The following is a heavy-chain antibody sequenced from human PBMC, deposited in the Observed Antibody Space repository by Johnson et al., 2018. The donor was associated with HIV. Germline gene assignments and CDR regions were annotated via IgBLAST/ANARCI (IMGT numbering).Heavy chain of an antibody. V-gene: IGHV3-64*01. Sequence: VQLVESGGGLVQPGGSLRLSCAASGFIFSSYAMHWVRQAPGKGLEYVSAISSNGGSTYYANSVKGRFTISRENSKNTVYLQMNSLRAEDTAVYYCARDASYYGSANDAFDIWGQGTMVTVSS. CDR1: GFIFSSYA. CDR2: ISSNGGST. CDR3: ARDASYYGSANDAFDI. D-gene: IGHD3-10*01. J-gene: IGHJ3*02.